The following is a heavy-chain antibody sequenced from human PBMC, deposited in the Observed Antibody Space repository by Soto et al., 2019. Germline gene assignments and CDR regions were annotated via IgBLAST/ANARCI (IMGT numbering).Heavy chain of an antibody. CDR2: ISGSGGST. Sequence: EVQLLESGGGLVQPGGSLRLSCAASGFTFSSYAMSWVRQAPGKGLEWVSAISGSGGSTYYADSVKSRFTISRDNSKNTLYLQMNSLRAEDTAVYYCAKQHSLWSHPFDYWGQGTLVTVSS. D-gene: IGHD3-10*01. J-gene: IGHJ4*02. CDR1: GFTFSSYA. CDR3: AKQHSLWSHPFDY. V-gene: IGHV3-23*01.